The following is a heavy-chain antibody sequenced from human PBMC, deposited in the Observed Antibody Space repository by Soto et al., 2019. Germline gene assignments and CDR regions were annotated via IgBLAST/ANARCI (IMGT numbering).Heavy chain of an antibody. Sequence: EVHLVESGGVVVQPGGSLRLSCAASGFTFHGYTMHWVRQRPGKGLVWVSLIRWDGSSTYYGDSVKGRFTISRDNNKDSLFLQMSSLTTEDTALYYCVKDMAYGGDSGPFDSWGQGTLVTVSS. CDR2: IRWDGSST. J-gene: IGHJ4*02. CDR1: GFTFHGYT. D-gene: IGHD2-21*02. CDR3: VKDMAYGGDSGPFDS. V-gene: IGHV3-43*01.